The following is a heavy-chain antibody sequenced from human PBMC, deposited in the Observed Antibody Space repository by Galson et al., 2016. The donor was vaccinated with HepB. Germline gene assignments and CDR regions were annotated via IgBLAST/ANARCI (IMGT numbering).Heavy chain of an antibody. V-gene: IGHV3-23*01. CDR2: ISGSGHNP. CDR1: GFTFSSYA. J-gene: IGHJ4*02. CDR3: TSVGPSGYFFDY. Sequence: SLRLSCAASGFTFSSYALSWVRQAPGKGLEWVSSISGSGHNPYYADPVEGRFTISRDNSKNTLSLQMNSLTAEDKAIYYCTSVGPSGYFFDYWGQGALVTVSS. D-gene: IGHD3-10*01.